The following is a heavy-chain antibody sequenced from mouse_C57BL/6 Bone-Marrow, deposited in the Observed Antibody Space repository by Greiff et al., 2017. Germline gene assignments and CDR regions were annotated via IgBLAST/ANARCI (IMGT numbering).Heavy chain of an antibody. CDR1: GFNIKDYY. CDR2: IDPEDGDT. J-gene: IGHJ1*03. V-gene: IGHV14-1*01. D-gene: IGHD2-5*01. CDR3: TPCDSNYDWYFDG. Sequence: EVQLQQSGAELVRPGASVKLSCTASGFNIKDYYMHWVKQRPEQGLEWIGRIDPEDGDTEYAPKFPGKATMTADTSSNTAYLQLSSLTSEDTAVYYCTPCDSNYDWYFDGWGTGTTVTVSS.